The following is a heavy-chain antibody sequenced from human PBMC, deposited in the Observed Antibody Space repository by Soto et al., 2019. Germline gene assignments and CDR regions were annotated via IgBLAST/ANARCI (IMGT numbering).Heavy chain of an antibody. D-gene: IGHD3-10*01. CDR3: ARHSPPFFYGSGPWDV. CDR1: GGSISNSY. CDR2: IYSSGST. J-gene: IGHJ6*02. Sequence: PSETLSLTCPVSGGSISNSYWSWIRQSPGKGLEWIGYIYSSGSTNYNPSLKSRVTISVDTSKNQFSLKLSSLIAADTAVYYCARHSPPFFYGSGPWDVWGQGTTVTVSS. V-gene: IGHV4-59*08.